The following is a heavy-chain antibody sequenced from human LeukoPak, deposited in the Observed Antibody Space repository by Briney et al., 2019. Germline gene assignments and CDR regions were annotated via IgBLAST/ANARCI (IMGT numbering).Heavy chain of an antibody. CDR3: ARGRRRDGYKPYYFDY. CDR2: INHSGST. Sequence: SETLSLTCAVYGGSFSGYYWSWIRQPPGKGLEWIGEINHSGSTNYNPSLKSRVTISVDTSKNQFSLKLSSVTAADTAVYYCARGRRRDGYKPYYFDYWGQGTLVTVSS. D-gene: IGHD5-24*01. V-gene: IGHV4-34*01. J-gene: IGHJ4*02. CDR1: GGSFSGYY.